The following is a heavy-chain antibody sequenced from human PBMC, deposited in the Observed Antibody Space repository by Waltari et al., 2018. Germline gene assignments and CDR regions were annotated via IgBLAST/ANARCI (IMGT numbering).Heavy chain of an antibody. CDR1: GGSTSSYS. V-gene: IGHV4-4*07. CDR2: IYSSGST. Sequence: QVQLQESGPGLVKPSETLSLTCTVSGGSTSSYSWCWIRQPAGKGLEWIGRIYSSGSTNYNPSLKSRVTMSVDTSKNQFSLKLSSVTAADTAVYYCAGKGIAVAGDAFDIWGQGTMVTVSS. CDR3: AGKGIAVAGDAFDI. D-gene: IGHD6-19*01. J-gene: IGHJ3*02.